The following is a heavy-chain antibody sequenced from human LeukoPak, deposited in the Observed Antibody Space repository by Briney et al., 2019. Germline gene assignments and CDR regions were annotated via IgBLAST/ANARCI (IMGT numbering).Heavy chain of an antibody. CDR3: ARQRGGSWVNDY. D-gene: IGHD1-26*01. CDR1: DASISSSYFY. V-gene: IGHV4-39*01. Sequence: SETLSLTCTVSDASISSSYFYWSWIRQPPGKGLEWIGNVFHSGSTHYSPSLKSRVTNSVDTSRKQFSLRLSAATAADTAVYYCARQRGGSWVNDYWGQGTLVTVSS. CDR2: VFHSGST. J-gene: IGHJ4*02.